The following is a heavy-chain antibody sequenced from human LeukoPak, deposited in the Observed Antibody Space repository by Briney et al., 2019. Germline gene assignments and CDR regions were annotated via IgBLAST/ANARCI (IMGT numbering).Heavy chain of an antibody. CDR1: GGSISSYY. D-gene: IGHD3-3*01. J-gene: IGHJ3*02. CDR2: IYYSGST. Sequence: SETLSLTCTVSGGSISSYYWSWIRQPPGKGLEWIGYIYYSGSTNYNPSLKSRVTISVDTSKNQFSLKLSSVTAADTAVYYCARGTDFWRTLNAFDIWGQGTMVTVSS. CDR3: ARGTDFWRTLNAFDI. V-gene: IGHV4-59*12.